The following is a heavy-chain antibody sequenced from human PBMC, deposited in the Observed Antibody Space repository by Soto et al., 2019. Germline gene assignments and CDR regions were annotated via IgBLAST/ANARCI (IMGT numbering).Heavy chain of an antibody. Sequence: QVQLVQSGAEVKKPGASVKVSCKASGYTFTNYDISWVRQAPGQGLEWMGWISTYNGNTNYAQKLQGRVTMTTDTSTSTAYMELRSLRSDDTAVYYCARGFRLAGTRWWFDPWGQGTLVTVSS. D-gene: IGHD2-15*01. J-gene: IGHJ5*02. CDR3: ARGFRLAGTRWWFDP. CDR2: ISTYNGNT. V-gene: IGHV1-18*01. CDR1: GYTFTNYD.